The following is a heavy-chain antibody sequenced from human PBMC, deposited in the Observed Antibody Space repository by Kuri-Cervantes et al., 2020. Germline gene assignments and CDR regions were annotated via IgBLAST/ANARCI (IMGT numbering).Heavy chain of an antibody. Sequence: SETLSLTCTVSGDSITSDTYYWAWIRQPPGKGLEWIGSIYHGGSSYYNPSLKSRVTISVDTSKNQFSLNLNSVTAADTAVYYCARGGGVPAAIGDLDYWGQGTQVTVSS. J-gene: IGHJ4*02. D-gene: IGHD2-2*01. CDR2: IYHGGSS. CDR1: GDSITSDTYY. V-gene: IGHV4-39*01. CDR3: ARGGGVPAAIGDLDY.